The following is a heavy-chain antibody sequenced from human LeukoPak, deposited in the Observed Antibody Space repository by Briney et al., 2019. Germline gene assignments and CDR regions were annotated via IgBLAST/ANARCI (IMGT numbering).Heavy chain of an antibody. V-gene: IGHV3-48*01. CDR3: ARDLVGGDAPSTPFDY. CDR1: GFTLSSYA. J-gene: IGHJ4*02. Sequence: PGGSLRLSCAASGFTLSSYAMSWVRQAPGKGLEWVSYITSSSSTIYYADSVKGRFTISRDNAKNSLYLQMNSLRAEDTAVYYCARDLVGGDAPSTPFDYWGQGALVTVSS. CDR2: ITSSSSTI. D-gene: IGHD2-8*02.